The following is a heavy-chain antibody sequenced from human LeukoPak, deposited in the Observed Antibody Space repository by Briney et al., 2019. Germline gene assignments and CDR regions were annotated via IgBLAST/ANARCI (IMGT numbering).Heavy chain of an antibody. CDR3: ARDDAFDI. J-gene: IGHJ3*02. V-gene: IGHV3-7*01. Sequence: GGSLRLSCAASGFTFSSYSMTWVRQAPGKGLEWVANINQDGSEKYYVDSVKGRFTISRDNAKNSLYLQVNSLRAEDTAVYYCARDDAFDIWGQGTMVTVSS. CDR2: INQDGSEK. CDR1: GFTFSSYS.